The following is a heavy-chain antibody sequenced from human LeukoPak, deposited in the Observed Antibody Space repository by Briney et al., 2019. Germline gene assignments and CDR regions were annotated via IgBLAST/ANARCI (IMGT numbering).Heavy chain of an antibody. CDR2: MNSNSGNT. D-gene: IGHD3-10*01. V-gene: IGHV1-8*01. Sequence: GASVKVSCKASGYTFISYDINWVRQATGQGLEWMGWMNSNSGNTGYAQKFQGRVTITRNTSISTVYMELSSLRSEDTAVYYCARVHGSGSYYDYWGQGTLVTVSS. CDR3: ARVHGSGSYYDY. J-gene: IGHJ4*02. CDR1: GYTFISYD.